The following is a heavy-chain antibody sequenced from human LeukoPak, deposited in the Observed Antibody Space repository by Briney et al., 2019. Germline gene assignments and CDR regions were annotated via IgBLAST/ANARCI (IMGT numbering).Heavy chain of an antibody. CDR3: ARGRIAARPLNFDY. J-gene: IGHJ4*02. CDR1: GGSFSGYY. CDR2: INHSGST. D-gene: IGHD6-6*01. V-gene: IGHV4-34*01. Sequence: SETLSLTCAVYGGSFSGYYWSWIRQPPGKGLEWIGEINHSGSTNYSPSLKSRVTISVDTSKNQFSLKLSSVTAADTAVYYCARGRIAARPLNFDYWGQGTLVTVSS.